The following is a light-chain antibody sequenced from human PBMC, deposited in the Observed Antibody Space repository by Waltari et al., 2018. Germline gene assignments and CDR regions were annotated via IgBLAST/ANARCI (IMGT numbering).Light chain of an antibody. CDR1: SSNVGGYNY. CDR2: DVN. Sequence: QSALAQPRSASGSPGQSVTIPCTGSSSNVGGYNYVSWYQQYPGQAPKLMLYDVNKRPSGVPHRFSGSKSGDTASLTISGLQAEDEADYYCCSYAGSYTYVFGTGTKVTV. J-gene: IGLJ1*01. CDR3: CSYAGSYTYV. V-gene: IGLV2-11*01.